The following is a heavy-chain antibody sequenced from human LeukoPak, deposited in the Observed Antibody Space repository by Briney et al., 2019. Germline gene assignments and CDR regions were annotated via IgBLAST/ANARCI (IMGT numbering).Heavy chain of an antibody. CDR3: ASQYYYDSSGYYYPY. CDR1: GYTFTGYY. D-gene: IGHD3-22*01. V-gene: IGHV1-2*06. CDR2: INPNSGGT. J-gene: IGHJ4*02. Sequence: GASVKVSCKASGYTFTGYYMHWVRQAPGQGLEWMGRINPNSGGTNYAQKFQGRVTMTRDTSISTAYMELSRLGSDDTAVYYCASQYYYDSSGYYYPYWGQGTLVTVSS.